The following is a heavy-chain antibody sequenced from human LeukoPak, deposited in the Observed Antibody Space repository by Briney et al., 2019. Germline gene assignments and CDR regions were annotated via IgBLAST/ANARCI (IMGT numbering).Heavy chain of an antibody. D-gene: IGHD3-10*01. V-gene: IGHV3-21*01. CDR3: ARAYYYDSTTYYNPTSSFDY. J-gene: IGHJ4*02. CDR2: ISSDSAYI. Sequence: GGSLRLSCAASGFTFSSETMNWVRQAPGKGLEWVSSISSDSAYIYYADSVKGRFTISRDNPKNSLYLQMNYLRAEDTAVYYCARAYYYDSTTYYNPTSSFDYWGQGTLVTVSS. CDR1: GFTFSSET.